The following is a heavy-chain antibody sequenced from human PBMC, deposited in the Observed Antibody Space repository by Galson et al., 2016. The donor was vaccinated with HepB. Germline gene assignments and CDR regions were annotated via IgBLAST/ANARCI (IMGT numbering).Heavy chain of an antibody. D-gene: IGHD3-22*01. CDR2: ISYDGKNE. Sequence: SLRLSCAGSGFKFSRYPMHWVRQAPGKGLEWLAVISYDGKNETYADSVKGRFSISRDNSNKTLFLQMSSLRAGDTAVYYCARENFHDTSDQKFDPWGQGTLVTVSS. J-gene: IGHJ5*02. V-gene: IGHV3-30*15. CDR3: ARENFHDTSDQKFDP. CDR1: GFKFSRYP.